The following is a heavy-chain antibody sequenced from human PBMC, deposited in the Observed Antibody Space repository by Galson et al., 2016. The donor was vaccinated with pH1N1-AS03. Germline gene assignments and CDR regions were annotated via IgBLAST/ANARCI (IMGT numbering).Heavy chain of an antibody. J-gene: IGHJ6*02. CDR1: RFTFSTYS. V-gene: IGHV3-23*01. Sequence: SLRLSCAASRFTFSTYSMAWVRQAPGKGLEWVSALSSRGDDAYYADSVKGRFTISRDNPMNTLYLQMNSLEAEDTAVYYCAKGQLGILFYGIHVWGQGTTVIVSS. CDR3: AKGQLGILFYGIHV. CDR2: LSSRGDDA. D-gene: IGHD7-27*01.